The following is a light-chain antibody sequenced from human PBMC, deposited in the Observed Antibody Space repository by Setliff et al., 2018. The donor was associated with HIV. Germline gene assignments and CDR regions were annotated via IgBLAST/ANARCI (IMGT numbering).Light chain of an antibody. CDR2: EVS. Sequence: QSALTQPPSVSGSPGQSVTISCTGTSSDVGSYNRVSWYQQPPGTAPKLMIYEVSNRPSGVPDRFSGSKSGNTASLTISGPQAEDEADYYCSSYAGSSTYVFGTGTRSPS. V-gene: IGLV2-18*02. CDR1: SSDVGSYNR. CDR3: SSYAGSSTYV. J-gene: IGLJ1*01.